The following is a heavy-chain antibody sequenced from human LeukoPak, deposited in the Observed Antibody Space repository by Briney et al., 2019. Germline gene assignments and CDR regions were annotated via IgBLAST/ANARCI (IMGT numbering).Heavy chain of an antibody. CDR2: ISAYNGST. V-gene: IGHV1-18*01. CDR1: GYTFTSYG. CDR3: ARVVGATEVDY. Sequence: ASVNVSCKASGYTFTSYGISWVRQAPGQGLEWMGWISAYNGSTNYAQKLQGRVTMTTGTSTSTAYMELRSLRSDDTAVYYCARVVGATEVDYWGQGTLVTVSS. D-gene: IGHD1-26*01. J-gene: IGHJ4*02.